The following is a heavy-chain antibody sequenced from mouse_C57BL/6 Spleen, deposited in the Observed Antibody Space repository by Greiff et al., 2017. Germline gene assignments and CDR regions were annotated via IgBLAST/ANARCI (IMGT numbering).Heavy chain of an antibody. Sequence: VKLMESGPGLVAPSQSLSITCTVSGFSLTSYGVAWVRQSPGKGLEWLGVIWGVGSTNYNSALKSRLSISKDNSKSQVFLKMNSLQTDDTAMYYCASGGGSPGRCAYWGQGTLVTVSA. CDR3: ASGGGSPGRCAY. J-gene: IGHJ3*01. V-gene: IGHV2-6*01. D-gene: IGHD1-1*02. CDR1: GFSLTSYG. CDR2: IWGVGST.